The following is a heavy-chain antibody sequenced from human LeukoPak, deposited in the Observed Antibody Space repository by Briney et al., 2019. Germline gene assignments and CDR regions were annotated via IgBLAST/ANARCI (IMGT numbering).Heavy chain of an antibody. V-gene: IGHV4-59*01. D-gene: IGHD3-10*01. CDR1: GGSISSYY. CDR2: IHYSGST. J-gene: IGHJ5*02. CDR3: ARGSSSGSYHPLDP. Sequence: PSETLSLTCTVSGGSISSYYWSWIRQSPEKGLEWIGYIHYSGSTNYNPSLKSRVTISVDRPKNQFSLKLSPVTAADTAVYYCARGSSSGSYHPLDPWGQGTLVTVSS.